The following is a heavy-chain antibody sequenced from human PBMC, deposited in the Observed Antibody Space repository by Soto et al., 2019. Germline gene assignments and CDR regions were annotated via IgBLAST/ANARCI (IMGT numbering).Heavy chain of an antibody. D-gene: IGHD1-1*01. J-gene: IGHJ5*02. V-gene: IGHV3-23*01. CDR2: ISGSGNFT. Sequence: EVQLLEFGGGLVQPGGSLRLSCAASGFSFSTYAMSWVRQAPGKGLEWVSSISGSGNFTYYADSVKGRLTISRDNSKNTLYLQMSNLRAEDTAVYYCSTNNWFDPWGQGTLVTVSS. CDR3: STNNWFDP. CDR1: GFSFSTYA.